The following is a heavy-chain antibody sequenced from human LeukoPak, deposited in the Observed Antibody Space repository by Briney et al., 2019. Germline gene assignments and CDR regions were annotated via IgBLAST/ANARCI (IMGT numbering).Heavy chain of an antibody. D-gene: IGHD5-18*01. V-gene: IGHV3-30-3*01. Sequence: PGGSLRLSCAASGFTFSSYAMHWVRQAPGKGLEWVAVISYDGSNKYYADSVKGRFTISRDNSKNTLYLQMNSLRAEDTAVYYCADTAMVTDYWGQETLSPSPQ. CDR1: GFTFSSYA. CDR3: ADTAMVTDY. CDR2: ISYDGSNK. J-gene: IGHJ4*02.